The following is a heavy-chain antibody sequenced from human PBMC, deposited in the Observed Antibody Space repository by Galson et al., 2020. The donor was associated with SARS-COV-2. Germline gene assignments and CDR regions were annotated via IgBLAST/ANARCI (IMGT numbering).Heavy chain of an antibody. D-gene: IGHD3-9*01. CDR1: GGSISSSNYY. CDR3: ARQILTGYYSFYYFDF. Sequence: SETLSLTCTVSGGSISSSNYYWGWVRQPPGEGLEWIGSIYYTESNYYNPSLTSRVTMSVDTSRSQFSLKLSSVTAADTAVYYCARQILTGYYSFYYFDFWGQGTLVTVSS. V-gene: IGHV4-39*01. J-gene: IGHJ4*02. CDR2: IYYTESN.